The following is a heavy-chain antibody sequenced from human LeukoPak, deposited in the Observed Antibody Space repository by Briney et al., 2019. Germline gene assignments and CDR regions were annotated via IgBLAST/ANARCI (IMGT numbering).Heavy chain of an antibody. J-gene: IGHJ4*02. V-gene: IGHV1-2*02. CDR1: GYTFTAYY. CDR3: ARERVAAAIY. Sequence: ASVKVSCKASGYTFTAYYMHWVQQAPGQGLEWMGWINPNSGDTNYAQKFQGRVTMTRDTSISTAYMELSGLRSDDTAVYYCARERVAAAIYWGQGTLVTVSS. D-gene: IGHD2-2*01. CDR2: INPNSGDT.